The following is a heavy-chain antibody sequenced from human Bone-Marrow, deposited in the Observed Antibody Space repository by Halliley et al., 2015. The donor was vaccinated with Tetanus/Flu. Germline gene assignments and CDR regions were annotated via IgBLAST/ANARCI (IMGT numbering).Heavy chain of an antibody. Sequence: YSYFIGTPSYTPSLQSRVTISVDTSQNQFSLRLTSMTAADTAVYYCARTRDHCSGYTCSGGHFDYWGKGTLVTVSS. V-gene: IGHV4-59*01. J-gene: IGHJ4*02. CDR2: SYFIGTP. CDR3: ARTRDHCSGYTCSGGHFDY. D-gene: IGHD2-15*01.